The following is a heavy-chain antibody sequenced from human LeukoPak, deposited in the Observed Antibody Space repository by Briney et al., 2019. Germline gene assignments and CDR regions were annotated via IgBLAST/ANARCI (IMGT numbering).Heavy chain of an antibody. V-gene: IGHV4-38-2*01. D-gene: IGHD6-19*01. CDR2: IYHSGST. Sequence: SETLSLTCAVSGYSISSGYYWGWIRQPPGKGLEWIGSIYHSGSTYYNPSLKSRVTISVDTSKNQFSLKLSSVTAADTAVYYCARDESSGWYFDYWGQGTLVTVSS. J-gene: IGHJ4*02. CDR1: GYSISSGYY. CDR3: ARDESSGWYFDY.